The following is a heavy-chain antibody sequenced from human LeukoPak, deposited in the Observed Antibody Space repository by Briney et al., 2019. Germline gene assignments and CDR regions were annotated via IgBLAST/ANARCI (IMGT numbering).Heavy chain of an antibody. CDR2: INHSGST. Sequence: SETLSLTCSVSGGSISSGGYYWAWIRQPPGKGLEWIGEINHSGSTNYNPSLKSRVTISVDTSKNQFSLKLSSVTAADTAVYYCAGRYYYDSSGVDYWGQGTLVTVSS. CDR1: GGSISSGGYY. CDR3: AGRYYYDSSGVDY. J-gene: IGHJ4*02. V-gene: IGHV4-39*07. D-gene: IGHD3-22*01.